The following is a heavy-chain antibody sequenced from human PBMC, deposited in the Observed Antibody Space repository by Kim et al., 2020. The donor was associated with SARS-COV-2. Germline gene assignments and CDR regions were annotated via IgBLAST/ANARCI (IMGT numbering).Heavy chain of an antibody. V-gene: IGHV4-39*01. CDR3: ARRGVRGVILNDY. J-gene: IGHJ4*02. CDR2: IYYSGST. D-gene: IGHD3-10*01. CDR1: GGSISSSSYY. Sequence: SETLSLTCTVSGGSISSSSYYWGWIRQPPGKGLEWIGSIYYSGSTYYNPSLKSRVTISVDTSKNQFSLKLSSETAADTAVYYCARRGVRGVILNDYWGQGTLVTVSS.